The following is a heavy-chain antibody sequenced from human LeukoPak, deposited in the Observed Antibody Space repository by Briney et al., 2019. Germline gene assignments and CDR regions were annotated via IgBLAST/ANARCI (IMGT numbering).Heavy chain of an antibody. J-gene: IGHJ3*02. CDR1: GGSFSDYY. CDR3: GRVGGSGTYWDAFDI. CDR2: INHSGST. Sequence: SETLSLTCAVYGGSFSDYYWRWVRQPPGKGLEWIGEINHSGSTSYKPSLKSRLTISLDTSKNQFSLKLSSVTAADTAVYYCGRVGGSGTYWDAFDIWGQGTVVTVSS. V-gene: IGHV4-34*01. D-gene: IGHD1-26*01.